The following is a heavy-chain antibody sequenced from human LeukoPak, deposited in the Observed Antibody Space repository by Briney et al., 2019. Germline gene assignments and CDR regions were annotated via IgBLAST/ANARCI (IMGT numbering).Heavy chain of an antibody. D-gene: IGHD3-22*01. Sequence: GGSLRLSCAASGFTFSSYAMSWVRQAPGKGLEWVPAISGSGGSTYYADSVKGRFTISRDNSKNTLYLRMNSLRAEDTAVYYCAAGKGPFYYDSSGYLGYWGQGTLVTVSS. CDR3: AAGKGPFYYDSSGYLGY. CDR1: GFTFSSYA. V-gene: IGHV3-23*01. CDR2: ISGSGGST. J-gene: IGHJ4*02.